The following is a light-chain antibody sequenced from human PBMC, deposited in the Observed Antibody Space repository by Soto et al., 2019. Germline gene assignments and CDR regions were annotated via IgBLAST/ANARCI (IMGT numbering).Light chain of an antibody. Sequence: DIQMTQSPSSLSASVGDRVTITCRASQSIYSSLNWYHQKPGKAPKLLIYAASNLQSGVPSRFSGSGSGTDFTLSISSLQPEDFPTYYCQQSYSAPYTFGQGTKLEI. CDR2: AAS. CDR1: QSIYSS. V-gene: IGKV1-39*01. J-gene: IGKJ2*01. CDR3: QQSYSAPYT.